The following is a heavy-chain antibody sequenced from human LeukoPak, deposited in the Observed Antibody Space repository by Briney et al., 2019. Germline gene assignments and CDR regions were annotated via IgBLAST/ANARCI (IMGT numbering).Heavy chain of an antibody. D-gene: IGHD2-2*01. Sequence: SETLSLTCTVSGGSISSSSYYWGWIRHPPGKGPEWIGSIYYSGSTYYNPSLKSRVTISVDTSKNQFSLKLSSVTAADTAVYYCARSPIVPTYLFDYWGQGTLVTVSS. J-gene: IGHJ4*02. V-gene: IGHV4-39*01. CDR2: IYYSGST. CDR3: ARSPIVPTYLFDY. CDR1: GGSISSSSYY.